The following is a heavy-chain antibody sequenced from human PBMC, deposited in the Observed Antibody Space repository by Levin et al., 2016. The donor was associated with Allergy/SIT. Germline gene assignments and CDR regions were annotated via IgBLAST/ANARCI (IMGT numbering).Heavy chain of an antibody. J-gene: IGHJ6*02. CDR2: IIPIFGTA. Sequence: WVRQAPGQGLEWMGGIIPIFGTANYAQKFQGRVTITADESTSTAYMELSSLRSEDTAVYYCARDPHYYDSSGYYLRNYYYYGMDVWGQGTTVTVSS. D-gene: IGHD3-22*01. CDR3: ARDPHYYDSSGYYLRNYYYYGMDV. V-gene: IGHV1-69*01.